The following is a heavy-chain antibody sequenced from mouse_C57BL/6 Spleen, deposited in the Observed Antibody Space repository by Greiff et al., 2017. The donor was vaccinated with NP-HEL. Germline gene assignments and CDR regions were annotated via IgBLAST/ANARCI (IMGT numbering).Heavy chain of an antibody. J-gene: IGHJ3*01. CDR1: GFTFSSYA. CDR3: ARDGSSSFAY. Sequence: EVNVVESGGGLVKPGGSLKLSCAASGFTFSSYAMSWVRQTPEKRLEWVATISDGGSYTYYPDNVKGRFTISRDNAKNNLYLQMSHLKSEDTAMYYCARDGSSSFAYWGQGTLVTVSA. V-gene: IGHV5-4*01. D-gene: IGHD1-1*01. CDR2: ISDGGSYT.